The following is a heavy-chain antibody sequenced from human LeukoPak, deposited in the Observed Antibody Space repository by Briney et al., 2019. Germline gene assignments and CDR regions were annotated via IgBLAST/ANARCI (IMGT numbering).Heavy chain of an antibody. D-gene: IGHD1-7*01. CDR3: ARGDNENYCFDY. CDR2: IRYDGSNK. Sequence: PGGSLRLSCAASGFTFSSYGMHWVRQAPGKGLEWVAFIRYDGSNKYYADSVKGRFTISRDNAKNSLYLQMNRLRAGDTAVYYCARGDNENYCFDYWGQGILVTVSS. V-gene: IGHV3-30*02. CDR1: GFTFSSYG. J-gene: IGHJ4*02.